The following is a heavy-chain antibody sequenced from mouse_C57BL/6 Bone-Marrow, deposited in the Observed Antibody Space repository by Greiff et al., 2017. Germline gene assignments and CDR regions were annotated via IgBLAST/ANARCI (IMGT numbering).Heavy chain of an antibody. Sequence: QVQLQQPGAELARPGASVKLSCKASGYTFTSYGISWVKQRTGQGLEWIGEIYPTSGNTYSNEKFKGKATLTADKSSSAAYMELRSLTSEDSAVYFCARYYSSTAWFAYWGQGTLVTVSA. V-gene: IGHV1-81*01. CDR1: GYTFTSYG. CDR3: ARYYSSTAWFAY. CDR2: IYPTSGNT. D-gene: IGHD2-12*01. J-gene: IGHJ3*01.